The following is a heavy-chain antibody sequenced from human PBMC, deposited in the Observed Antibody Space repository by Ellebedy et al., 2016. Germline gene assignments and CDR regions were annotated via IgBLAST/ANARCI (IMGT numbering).Heavy chain of an antibody. J-gene: IGHJ4*02. V-gene: IGHV3-15*01. CDR3: TTFGIL. D-gene: IGHD3-16*01. Sequence: GESLKISCVASGFNFYKAYMTWVRQAPGKGLEWVGRIKNKTEGGTTHYAVPVNGRFTISRDDSKNTLYLQMTGLKTEDTAVYFCTTFGILWGQGTLVTVSS. CDR2: IKNKTEGGTT. CDR1: GFNFYKAY.